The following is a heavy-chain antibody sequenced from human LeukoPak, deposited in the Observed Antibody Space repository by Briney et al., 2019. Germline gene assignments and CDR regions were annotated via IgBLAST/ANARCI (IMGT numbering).Heavy chain of an antibody. D-gene: IGHD3-22*01. J-gene: IGHJ4*02. CDR3: PRGYGSAYHYPPASEPPDDY. Sequence: LGGSVKVSCQASGYTFTGYYMHWVRQAPGQGLEWMGWINPNNGGTNYAQKFHGRVTMTRDRSIREEAIEVSGLKSDDTAVYYCPRGYGSAYHYPPASEPPDDYWGQGTLVTVSS. CDR2: INPNNGGT. CDR1: GYTFTGYY. V-gene: IGHV1-2*03.